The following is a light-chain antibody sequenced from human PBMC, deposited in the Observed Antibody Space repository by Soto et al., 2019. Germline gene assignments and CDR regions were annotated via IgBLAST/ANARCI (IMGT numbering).Light chain of an antibody. CDR1: QGISSY. Sequence: DIQMTQSPSSLSASVGDRVTITCRASQGISSYLAWYQQRPGKVPKVLIYAASTLHSGVPSRFSGSGSETDFTLTISNVQPEDVATYYCQNYYNAPETFGQGTKVEIK. V-gene: IGKV1-27*01. CDR3: QNYYNAPET. CDR2: AAS. J-gene: IGKJ1*01.